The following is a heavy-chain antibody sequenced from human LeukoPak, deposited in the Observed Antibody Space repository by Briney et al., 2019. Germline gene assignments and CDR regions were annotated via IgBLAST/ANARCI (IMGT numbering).Heavy chain of an antibody. V-gene: IGHV3-23*01. CDR1: GFTLRNYA. J-gene: IGHJ3*02. D-gene: IGHD5-24*01. CDR3: ARDRFRRDGYNYGRDGAFDI. CDR2: FSGSGVST. Sequence: GGSLRLSCAASGFTLRNYAMSWVRQAPGKGLEWVSAFSGSGVSTHYADSVKGRFTISGDNSKNTLYLQMNSLRAEDTAVYYCARDRFRRDGYNYGRDGAFDIWGQGTMVTVSS.